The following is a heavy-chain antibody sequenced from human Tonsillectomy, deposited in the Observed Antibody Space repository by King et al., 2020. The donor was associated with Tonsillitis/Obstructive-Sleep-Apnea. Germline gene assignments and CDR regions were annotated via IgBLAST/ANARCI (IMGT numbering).Heavy chain of an antibody. Sequence: QLQESGPGLVKPSETLSLTCTVSGGSISSSSYYWGWIRQPPGKGLEWIGSIYYSGSTYYNPSLKSRVTISVDTSKTQFSLKLSSVTAADTAVYYCARVNYYDSSAFDYWGQGTLVTVSS. CDR2: IYYSGST. V-gene: IGHV4-39*01. J-gene: IGHJ4*02. D-gene: IGHD3-22*01. CDR3: ARVNYYDSSAFDY. CDR1: GGSISSSSYY.